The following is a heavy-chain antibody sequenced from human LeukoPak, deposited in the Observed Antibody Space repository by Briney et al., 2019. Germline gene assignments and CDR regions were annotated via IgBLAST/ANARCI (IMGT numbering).Heavy chain of an antibody. CDR2: INPNSGGT. Sequence: GASVKVSCMASGYTFTGYYMHWVRQAPGQGLEWMGWINPNSGGTNYAQKFQGRVTMTRDTSISTAYMELSRLRSDDTAVYYCARDYSVSYYYYYYMDVWGKGTTVTVSS. D-gene: IGHD4-17*01. CDR3: ARDYSVSYYYYYYMDV. V-gene: IGHV1-2*02. CDR1: GYTFTGYY. J-gene: IGHJ6*03.